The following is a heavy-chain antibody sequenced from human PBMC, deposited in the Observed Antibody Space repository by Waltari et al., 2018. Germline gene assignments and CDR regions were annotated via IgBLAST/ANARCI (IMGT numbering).Heavy chain of an antibody. Sequence: EVQLVESGGGLVQPGGSLRLSCAACGFTLRSYAMSWVRQAPGKGLEWVSAISGSGGSTYYADSVKGRFTISRDNSKNTLYLQMNSLRAEDTAVYYCAKGGGATTTEYFQHWGQGTLVTVSS. CDR3: AKGGGATTTEYFQH. D-gene: IGHD1-26*01. CDR1: GFTLRSYA. V-gene: IGHV3-23*04. J-gene: IGHJ1*01. CDR2: ISGSGGST.